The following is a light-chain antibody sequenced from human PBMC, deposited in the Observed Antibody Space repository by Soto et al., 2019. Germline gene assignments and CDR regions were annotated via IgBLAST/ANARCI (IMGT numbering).Light chain of an antibody. J-gene: IGKJ4*01. CDR2: DIS. CDR1: QSVTTN. Sequence: EIVMTQSPGTLSVSPGERVTLSCRASQSVTTNLAWYQQKPGQTPRLLIYDISAWASGIPGRFSGSGSGTDFTLTISSLQSEDYAVYYCQQYLDWPLTFGGGTKVEI. V-gene: IGKV3-15*01. CDR3: QQYLDWPLT.